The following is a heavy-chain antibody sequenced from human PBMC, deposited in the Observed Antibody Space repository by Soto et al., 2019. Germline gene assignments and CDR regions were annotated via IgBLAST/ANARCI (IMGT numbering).Heavy chain of an antibody. CDR1: GGTFSSYA. V-gene: IGHV1-69*13. Sequence: ASVKVSCKASGGTFSSYAISWVRQAPGQGLEWMGGIIPIFGTANYAQKFQGRVTITADESTSTAYMELSSLRSEDTAVYYCARGGRGYDFWSGYPPDYYYYYGMDVWGQGTTVTVSS. D-gene: IGHD3-3*01. CDR2: IIPIFGTA. J-gene: IGHJ6*02. CDR3: ARGGRGYDFWSGYPPDYYYYYGMDV.